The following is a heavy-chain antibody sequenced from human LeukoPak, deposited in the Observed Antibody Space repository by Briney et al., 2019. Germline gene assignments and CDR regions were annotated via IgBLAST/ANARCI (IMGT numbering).Heavy chain of an antibody. J-gene: IGHJ4*02. CDR2: IYYSGST. Sequence: SQTLSLTCTVSGGSISSGGYYWSWIRQHPGKGLEWIGYIYYSGSTYYNPSLKSRVTISVDTSKNQFSLKLSSVTAADTAVYYCAIEPAYCSSISCYPYYFDYWGQGTLVTVAS. CDR3: AIEPAYCSSISCYPYYFDY. CDR1: GGSISSGGYY. D-gene: IGHD2-2*01. V-gene: IGHV4-31*03.